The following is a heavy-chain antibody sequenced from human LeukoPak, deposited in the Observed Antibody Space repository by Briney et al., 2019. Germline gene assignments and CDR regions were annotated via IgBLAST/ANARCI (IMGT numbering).Heavy chain of an antibody. CDR3: ARERGPNCNKDCLFDP. J-gene: IGHJ5*02. CDR2: IYYSGGT. Sequence: SETLSLTCTVSGASISSYYWAWIRQPPGKGLEWIGYIYYSGGTYYNPSLKSRVIIPLATSKNPFSLKLNSATAADTAVYYCARERGPNCNKDCLFDPWGQGTLVTVSS. V-gene: IGHV4-59*01. D-gene: IGHD2/OR15-2a*01. CDR1: GASISSYY.